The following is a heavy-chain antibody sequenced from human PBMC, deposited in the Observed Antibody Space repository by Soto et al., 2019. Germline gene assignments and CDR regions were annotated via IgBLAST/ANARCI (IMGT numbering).Heavy chain of an antibody. D-gene: IGHD6-6*01. Sequence: QVQLVESGGGVVPPGRSLRLSCAASGFRFSTYGMHWVRQAPGKGLAWVAIIWFDGTNRDYADSVKGRFTISRDNSKNTMYLQMNSLRVEDTGVYYCARDFKSSALDHWGQGTVVTVSS. V-gene: IGHV3-33*01. CDR2: IWFDGTNR. J-gene: IGHJ5*02. CDR3: ARDFKSSALDH. CDR1: GFRFSTYG.